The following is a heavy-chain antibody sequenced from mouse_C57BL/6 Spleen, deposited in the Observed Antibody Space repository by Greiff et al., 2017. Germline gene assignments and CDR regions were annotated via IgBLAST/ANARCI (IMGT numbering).Heavy chain of an antibody. D-gene: IGHD2-5*01. CDR2: INPGSGGT. CDR1: GYAFTNYL. J-gene: IGHJ3*01. V-gene: IGHV1-54*01. Sequence: QVQLQQSGAELVRPGTSVKVSCKASGYAFTNYLIEWVKQRPGQGLEWIGVINPGSGGTNDTDKFKGKATLTADKSSITAYMQLSILTSEDSAVYFCARRGYSNYGFAYWGQGTLVTVSA. CDR3: ARRGYSNYGFAY.